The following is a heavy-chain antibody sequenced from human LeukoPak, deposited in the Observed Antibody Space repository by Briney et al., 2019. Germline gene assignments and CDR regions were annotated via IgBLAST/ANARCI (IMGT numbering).Heavy chain of an antibody. Sequence: GGSLRLSCAASGFTFSSYEMNWVRQAPGKGLEWVSYISSSGSTIYYADSVKGRFTISRDNAKNSLYLQMNSLGAEDTAVYYCARELGATDGFDYWGQGTLVTVSS. CDR1: GFTFSSYE. V-gene: IGHV3-48*03. CDR2: ISSSGSTI. D-gene: IGHD1-26*01. J-gene: IGHJ4*02. CDR3: ARELGATDGFDY.